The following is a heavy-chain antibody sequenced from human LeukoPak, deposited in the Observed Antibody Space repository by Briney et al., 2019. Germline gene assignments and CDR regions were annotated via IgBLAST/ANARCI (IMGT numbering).Heavy chain of an antibody. CDR2: IYPGDSDT. CDR3: ARLSYNWSPFDY. V-gene: IGHV5-51*01. J-gene: IGHJ4*02. D-gene: IGHD1-20*01. Sequence: GESLKISCKGSGYSFTSYLIGWVRQMPGKGLEWMAIIYPGDSDTRYSPSFQGQVTISADKSISTAYLQWSSLKVSDTAMYYCARLSYNWSPFDYWGQGTLVTVSS. CDR1: GYSFTSYL.